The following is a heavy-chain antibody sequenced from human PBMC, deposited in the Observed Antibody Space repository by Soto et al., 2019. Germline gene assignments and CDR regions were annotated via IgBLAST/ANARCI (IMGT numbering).Heavy chain of an antibody. CDR3: ARDRSSGWYGLADAFDI. CDR2: IKQDGSEK. V-gene: IGHV3-7*01. CDR1: GFTFSSYW. Sequence: GGSLRLSCAASGFTFSSYWMSWVRQAPGKGLEWVANIKQDGSEKYYVDSVKGRFTISRDNAKNSLYLQMNSLRAEDTAVYYCARDRSSGWYGLADAFDIWGQGTMVTVSS. J-gene: IGHJ3*02. D-gene: IGHD6-19*01.